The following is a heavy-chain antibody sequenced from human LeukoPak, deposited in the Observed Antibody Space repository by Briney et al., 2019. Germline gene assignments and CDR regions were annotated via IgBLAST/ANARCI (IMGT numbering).Heavy chain of an antibody. V-gene: IGHV3-23*01. J-gene: IGHJ1*01. D-gene: IGHD3-22*01. CDR1: GFTFSSYA. CDR3: AKMSSGYYFTLEYFQH. Sequence: QPGGSLRLSCAASGFTFSSYAMSWVRQAPGKGLEWVSAISGSGGSTYYADSVKGRFTISRDNSKNTLYLQMSSLRAEDTAVYYCAKMSSGYYFTLEYFQHWGQGTLVTVSS. CDR2: ISGSGGST.